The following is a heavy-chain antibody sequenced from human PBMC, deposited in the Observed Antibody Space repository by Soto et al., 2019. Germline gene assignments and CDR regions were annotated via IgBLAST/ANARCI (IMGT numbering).Heavy chain of an antibody. CDR3: ARHSGYSSGWKYNYYGMAV. V-gene: IGHV5-51*01. J-gene: IGHJ6*02. CDR1: GYSFTTYW. D-gene: IGHD6-25*01. CDR2: IYPGDSDT. Sequence: GESLKISCKGVGYSFTTYWIEWVRQMPGKGLELMGIIYPGDSDTRYRPSFQGQVTISADKSIGTAYLQWDSLKASDTAMYYCARHSGYSSGWKYNYYGMAVSGQGTTVTVSS.